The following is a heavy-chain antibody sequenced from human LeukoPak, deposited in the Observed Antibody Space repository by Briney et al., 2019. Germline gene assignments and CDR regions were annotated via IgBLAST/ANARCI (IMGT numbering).Heavy chain of an antibody. CDR2: MSNSGKS. CDR3: ARVTDSSGYLPRFNY. J-gene: IGHJ4*02. D-gene: IGHD3-22*01. V-gene: IGHV4-4*08. Sequence: PSETLSLTCTVSRGPISSYYWSWIRQPPGKGLEWVGYMSNSGKSDYNPSLKSRARISLDTSKNQISLNLTSVTAAETAVYYCARVTDSSGYLPRFNYWGQGILVTVSS. CDR1: RGPISSYY.